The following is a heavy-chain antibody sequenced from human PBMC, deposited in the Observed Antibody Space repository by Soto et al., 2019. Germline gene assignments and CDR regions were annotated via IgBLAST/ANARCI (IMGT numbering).Heavy chain of an antibody. CDR1: GGTFSSYT. V-gene: IGHV1-69*02. J-gene: IGHJ4*02. Sequence: QVQLVQSGAEVKKPGSSVKVSCKASGGTFSSYTISWVRQAPGQGLEWMGRIIPILGIANYAQKFQGRVTITADKSASTAYMELSSLRSGDTAVYYCARGPDLLYYGSGRIVSDYWCQGTLVTVSS. D-gene: IGHD3-10*01. CDR2: IIPILGIA. CDR3: ARGPDLLYYGSGRIVSDY.